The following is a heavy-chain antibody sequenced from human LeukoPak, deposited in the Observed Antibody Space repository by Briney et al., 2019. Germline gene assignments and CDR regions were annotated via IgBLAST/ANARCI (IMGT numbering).Heavy chain of an antibody. Sequence: GASVKVSCRASGYTFTGYYLHWVRQAPGQGREWMGWINPNSGGTNNAQRFQGRISMTRDTSISTAYMELNRLRSDDTAVYYCATSHYWGQGTLVTVSS. J-gene: IGHJ4*02. D-gene: IGHD3-9*01. V-gene: IGHV1-2*02. CDR3: ATSHY. CDR2: INPNSGGT. CDR1: GYTFTGYY.